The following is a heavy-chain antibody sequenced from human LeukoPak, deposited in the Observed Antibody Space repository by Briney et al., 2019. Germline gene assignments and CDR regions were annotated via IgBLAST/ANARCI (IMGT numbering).Heavy chain of an antibody. CDR3: ARHAYYYGMDV. V-gene: IGHV4-39*01. CDR1: GGSISSSSYY. J-gene: IGHJ6*02. CDR2: IYYSGST. Sequence: SETLSLTCTVPGGSISSSSYYWGWIRQPPGKGLEWIGSIYYSGSTYYNPSLKSRVTISVDTSKNQFSLKLSSVTAADTAVYYCARHAYYYGMDVWGQGTTVTVSS.